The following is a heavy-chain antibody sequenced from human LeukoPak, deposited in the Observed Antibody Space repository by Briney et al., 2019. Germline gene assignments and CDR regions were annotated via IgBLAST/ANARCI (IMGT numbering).Heavy chain of an antibody. D-gene: IGHD6-13*01. CDR3: ARVPYSSSWYALDP. CDR2: INHSGST. Sequence: PSETLSLTCAVYGGSFSGYYWSWIRQPPGKGLEWIGEINHSGSTNYNPSLRSRVTISVVTSKSQFSLKLSSVPAADTAVYYCARVPYSSSWYALDPWGQGNLVTVSS. CDR1: GGSFSGYY. V-gene: IGHV4-34*01. J-gene: IGHJ5*02.